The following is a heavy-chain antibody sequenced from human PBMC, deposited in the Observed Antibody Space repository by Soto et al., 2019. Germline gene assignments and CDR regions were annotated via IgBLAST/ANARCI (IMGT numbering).Heavy chain of an antibody. J-gene: IGHJ4*02. V-gene: IGHV3-23*01. Sequence: EVQLLESGGGLVQPGGSLRLSCAASGFTFNNYAMTWVRQAPGKGLEWVSAISGGGDTKSYADSVKGRFTVSREGSKNTLYLQMSSLRAEDTALYYCAKGRGGSGSLTPRVDFWGQGTLVTVSS. CDR1: GFTFNNYA. CDR2: ISGGGDTK. CDR3: AKGRGGSGSLTPRVDF. D-gene: IGHD3-10*01.